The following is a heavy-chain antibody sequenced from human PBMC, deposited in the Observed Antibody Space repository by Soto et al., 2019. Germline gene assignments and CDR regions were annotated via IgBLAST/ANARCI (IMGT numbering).Heavy chain of an antibody. CDR1: GFTFSSYA. D-gene: IGHD6-19*01. V-gene: IGHV3-30-3*01. J-gene: IGHJ4*02. CDR3: AREAAVAGTGVDY. Sequence: QVQLVESGGGVVQPGRSLRLSCAASGFTFSSYAMHWVRQAPGKGLEWVAVISYNGSNKYYADSVKGRFTISRDNSKNTLYLQMNSLRAEDTAVYYCAREAAVAGTGVDYWGQGTLVTVSS. CDR2: ISYNGSNK.